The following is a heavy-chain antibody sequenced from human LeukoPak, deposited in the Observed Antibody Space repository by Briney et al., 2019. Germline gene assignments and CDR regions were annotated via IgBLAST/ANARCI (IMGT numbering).Heavy chain of an antibody. J-gene: IGHJ4*02. V-gene: IGHV3-23*01. Sequence: GGSRRPSWAPSGFTFASIAMGWARQLPGKGREWVSAISGSGGSTYYADSVKGRFTISRDNSKNTLYLQMNSLRAEDTAVYYCAKEGHYGDYFDYWGQGTLVTVSS. CDR2: ISGSGGST. CDR1: GFTFASIA. D-gene: IGHD4-17*01. CDR3: AKEGHYGDYFDY.